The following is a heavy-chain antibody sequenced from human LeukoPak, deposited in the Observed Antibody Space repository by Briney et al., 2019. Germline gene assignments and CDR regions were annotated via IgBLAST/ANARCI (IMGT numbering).Heavy chain of an antibody. J-gene: IGHJ5*02. CDR1: GFTFNKSW. CDR3: ARENPYVS. Sequence: GGSLRLSCAASGFTFNKSWMSWVRQAPGKGPEWVANIKEDGTQKYYVDSVKGRFTISRDNAKNSLYLEMNSLRVEDTGVYYCARENPYVSWGQGTLVTVSS. V-gene: IGHV3-7*01. D-gene: IGHD1-14*01. CDR2: IKEDGTQK.